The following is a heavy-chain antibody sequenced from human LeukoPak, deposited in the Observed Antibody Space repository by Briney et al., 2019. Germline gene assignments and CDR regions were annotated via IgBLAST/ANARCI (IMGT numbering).Heavy chain of an antibody. D-gene: IGHD6-13*01. J-gene: IGHJ6*03. CDR1: GFTFSTYG. Sequence: PGGSLRLSCAASGFTFSTYGMHWVRQAPGKGLEWVGRIKSKTDGGTTDYAAPVKGRFTISRDDSKNTLYLQMNSLKTEDTAVYYCTTSTSYSSSWLFGYYYYYMDVWGKGTTVTISS. CDR3: TTSTSYSSSWLFGYYYYYMDV. V-gene: IGHV3-15*01. CDR2: IKSKTDGGTT.